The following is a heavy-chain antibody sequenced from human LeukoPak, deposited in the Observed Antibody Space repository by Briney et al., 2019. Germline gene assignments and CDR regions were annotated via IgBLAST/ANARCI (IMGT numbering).Heavy chain of an antibody. CDR1: GFTFSSYA. Sequence: GGSLRLSCTASGFTFSSYAMSWVRQPPGKGLEWVSVISDSGGRTYYADSVKGRFTISRDNSKNTLYLQMNSLRAEHTAIFYCAKRRSAVAAPGGLDYWGQGTLVTVSS. CDR3: AKRRSAVAAPGGLDY. D-gene: IGHD6-13*01. V-gene: IGHV3-23*01. J-gene: IGHJ4*02. CDR2: ISDSGGRT.